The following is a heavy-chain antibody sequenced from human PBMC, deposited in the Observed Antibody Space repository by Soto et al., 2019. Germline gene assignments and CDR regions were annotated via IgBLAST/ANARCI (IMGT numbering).Heavy chain of an antibody. CDR3: ARGLGRHYRDNSGYFHLDY. CDR1: GFSVSSNY. CDR2: LYPDGRA. D-gene: IGHD3-22*01. V-gene: IGHV3-53*01. J-gene: IGHJ4*02. Sequence: GGSLRLSCAASGFSVSSNYLTWVRQAPGKGLKWVSVLYPDGRAYYADSVKGRLTISTDNSKNSVHLQMNNLRAEDTAVYYCARGLGRHYRDNSGYFHLDYWGQGTLVTVSS.